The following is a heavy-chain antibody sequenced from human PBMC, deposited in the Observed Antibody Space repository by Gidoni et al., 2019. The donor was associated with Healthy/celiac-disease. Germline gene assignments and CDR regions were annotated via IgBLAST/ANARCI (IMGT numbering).Heavy chain of an antibody. J-gene: IGHJ4*02. Sequence: EVQLVESGGGLVQPGGSLRLSCAASGFTFSSYWMRWVRQAPGKGLEWVENIKQDGSEKYYVDSVKGRFTISRDNAKNSLYLQMKSLRAEDTAVYYCARVVITSFGVVTERLLDYWGQGTLVTVSS. D-gene: IGHD3-3*01. CDR3: ARVVITSFGVVTERLLDY. V-gene: IGHV3-7*01. CDR2: IKQDGSEK. CDR1: GFTFSSYW.